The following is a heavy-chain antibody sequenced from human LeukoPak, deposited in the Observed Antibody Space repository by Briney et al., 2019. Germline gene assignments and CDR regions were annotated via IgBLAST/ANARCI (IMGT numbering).Heavy chain of an antibody. V-gene: IGHV3-7*01. J-gene: IGHJ4*02. CDR3: AREISAAGGGSDF. CDR2: IKQDGSEK. D-gene: IGHD6-25*01. Sequence: GGSLRLSCAASGFILRDFWMAWVRQAPGKGLRWVANIKQDGSEKYYLDSVKGRFTISRDNAKNSLYLQMNSLKAEDTALYYCAREISAAGGGSDFWGQGTLVTVSS. CDR1: GFILRDFW.